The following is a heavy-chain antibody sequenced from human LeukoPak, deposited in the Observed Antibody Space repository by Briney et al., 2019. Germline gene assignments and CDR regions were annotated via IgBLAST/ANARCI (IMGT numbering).Heavy chain of an antibody. CDR1: GFTFSNAW. CDR3: ASEGTTGTTWGPDY. CDR2: IDSDGYST. J-gene: IGHJ4*02. D-gene: IGHD1-1*01. Sequence: GGSLRLSCAASGFTFSNAWMSWVRQAPGKGLVWVSRIDSDGYSTAYADSVKGRFTISRDNAKNTLYLQMNSLRAEDTAVYYCASEGTTGTTWGPDYWGQGTLVTVSS. V-gene: IGHV3-74*01.